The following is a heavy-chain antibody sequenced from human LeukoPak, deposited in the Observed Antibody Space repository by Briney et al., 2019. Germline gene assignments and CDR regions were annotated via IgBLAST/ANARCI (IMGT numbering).Heavy chain of an antibody. D-gene: IGHD6-19*01. Sequence: PGGSLRLSCTASGFTFSSYGMHWVRQAPGKGLEWVAFIRYDGSNKYYADSVKGRFTISRDNSKNTLYLQMNSLRAEDTAIYYCAKEARHSSGWRSNFDYWGQGTQVTVSS. J-gene: IGHJ4*02. CDR2: IRYDGSNK. CDR1: GFTFSSYG. V-gene: IGHV3-30*02. CDR3: AKEARHSSGWRSNFDY.